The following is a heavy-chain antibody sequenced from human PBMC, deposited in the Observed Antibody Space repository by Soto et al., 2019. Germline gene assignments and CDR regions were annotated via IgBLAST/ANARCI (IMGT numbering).Heavy chain of an antibody. CDR3: NTGRCTNGVCDDY. V-gene: IGHV3-15*01. CDR1: GFPFSDAY. Sequence: GGSLRLSCAVSGFPFSDAYMTWVRQAPGKGLEWLGRIRTKTDGGTADYAAHVKDRFIVSRDDSKETLYLQMNSLRTEDTAVYFCNTGRCTNGVCDDYWGHGTLVTVSS. CDR2: IRTKTDGGTA. D-gene: IGHD2-8*01. J-gene: IGHJ4*01.